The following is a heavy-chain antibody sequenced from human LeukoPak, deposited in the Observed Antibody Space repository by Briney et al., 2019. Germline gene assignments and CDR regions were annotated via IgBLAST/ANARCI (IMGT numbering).Heavy chain of an antibody. Sequence: SETLSLTCAVYGGSFSGYYWSWIRQPPGKGLEWIGEINHSGSTNYNPSLESRVTISVDTSKNQFSLKLSSVTAADTAVYYCAGTYYYDSSGYYYEPLGAFDIWGQGTMVTVSS. V-gene: IGHV4-34*01. D-gene: IGHD3-22*01. CDR2: INHSGST. CDR1: GGSFSGYY. J-gene: IGHJ3*02. CDR3: AGTYYYDSSGYYYEPLGAFDI.